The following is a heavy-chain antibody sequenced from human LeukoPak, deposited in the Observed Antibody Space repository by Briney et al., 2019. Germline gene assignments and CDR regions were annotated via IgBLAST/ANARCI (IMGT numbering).Heavy chain of an antibody. CDR3: ATPAGSGSPHFDY. J-gene: IGHJ4*02. CDR1: GYTFTSYG. Sequence: ASVKVSCKASGYTFTSYGISWVRRAPGQGLEWMGWISAYNGNTNYAQKLQGRVTMTTDTSTSTAYMELSSLRSEDTAVYYCATPAGSGSPHFDYWGQGTLVTVSS. V-gene: IGHV1-18*01. CDR2: ISAYNGNT. D-gene: IGHD3-10*01.